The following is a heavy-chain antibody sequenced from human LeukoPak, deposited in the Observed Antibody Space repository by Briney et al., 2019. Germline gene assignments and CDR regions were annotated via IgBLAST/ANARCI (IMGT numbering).Heavy chain of an antibody. Sequence: GGSLRLSCAASGFTFSSYSMNWVRQAPGKGLEWVSSISSSSSYIYYAHSVKGRFTISRDNAKNSLYLQMNSLRAEDTAVYYCATDWDIELWLLRDAFDIWGQGTMVTVSS. V-gene: IGHV3-21*01. CDR3: ATDWDIELWLLRDAFDI. D-gene: IGHD5-18*01. J-gene: IGHJ3*02. CDR2: ISSSSSYI. CDR1: GFTFSSYS.